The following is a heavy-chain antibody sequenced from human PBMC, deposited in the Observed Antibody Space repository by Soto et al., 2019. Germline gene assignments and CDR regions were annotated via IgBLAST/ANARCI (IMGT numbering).Heavy chain of an antibody. Sequence: SVMLSRRCSVAGFSITSSYLNWFRQAQGKGVEWIVQISDRGDINYNPPLESRVAISTDTSKNQVSLTLTAVNAADTAVYFCARGRHWFGPWGEGILVTV. V-gene: IGHV4-59*08. CDR3: ARGRHWFGP. J-gene: IGHJ5*02. CDR1: GFSITSSY. CDR2: ISDRGDI.